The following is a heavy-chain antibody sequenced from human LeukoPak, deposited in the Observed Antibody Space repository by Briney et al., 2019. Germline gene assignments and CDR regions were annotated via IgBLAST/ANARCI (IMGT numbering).Heavy chain of an antibody. CDR1: GFTFSSYG. J-gene: IGHJ4*02. D-gene: IGHD5-24*01. V-gene: IGHV3-30*03. CDR2: ISYDGSNK. Sequence: PGRSLRLSCAASGFTFSSYGMHWVRQAPGKGLEWVAVISYDGSNKYYADSVKGRFTISRDNSKNTLYLQMNSLRAEDTAVYYCARDSPAGDGYNSDGADYWGQGTLVTVSS. CDR3: ARDSPAGDGYNSDGADY.